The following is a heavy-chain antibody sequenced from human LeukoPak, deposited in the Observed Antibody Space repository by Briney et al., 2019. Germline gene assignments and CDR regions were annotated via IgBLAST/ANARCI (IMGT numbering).Heavy chain of an antibody. D-gene: IGHD5-12*01. CDR1: GFTFSSCE. CDR3: ARVGSGYALPFDP. J-gene: IGHJ5*02. Sequence: PGGSLRLSCAASGFTFSSCEMNWVRQAPGKGLEWVSYISSSGSTIYYADSVKGRFTISRDNAKNSLYLQMNSLRAEDTAVYYCARVGSGYALPFDPWGQGTLVTVSS. V-gene: IGHV3-48*03. CDR2: ISSSGSTI.